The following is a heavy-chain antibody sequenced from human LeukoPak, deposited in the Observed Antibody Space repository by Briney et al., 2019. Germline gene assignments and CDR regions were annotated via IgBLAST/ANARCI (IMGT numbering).Heavy chain of an antibody. CDR1: GGSISSSSYY. CDR3: ARSSGYSSSGGLNWSDT. CDR2: IYYSGST. V-gene: IGHV4-39*01. Sequence: SETLSLTCTVSGGSISSSSYYWGWIRQPPGKGLEWIGSIYYSGSTYYNPSLKSRVTISVDTSKNQFSLKLSSVTAADTAVYYCARSSGYSSSGGLNWSDTWGQGTLVTVSS. D-gene: IGHD6-13*01. J-gene: IGHJ5*02.